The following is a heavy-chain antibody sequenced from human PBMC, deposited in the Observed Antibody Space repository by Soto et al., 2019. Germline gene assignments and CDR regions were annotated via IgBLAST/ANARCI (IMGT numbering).Heavy chain of an antibody. CDR1: GFTFSSYA. V-gene: IGHV3-23*01. D-gene: IGHD2-21*02. Sequence: GESLKISCAASGFTFSSYAMSWVRQAPGKGLEWVSAISGSGGSTYYADSVKGRFTISRDNSKNTLYLQMNSLRAEDTAVYYCAKDGSYCGGDCYPDAFDIWGQGTMVTVSS. CDR3: AKDGSYCGGDCYPDAFDI. J-gene: IGHJ3*02. CDR2: ISGSGGST.